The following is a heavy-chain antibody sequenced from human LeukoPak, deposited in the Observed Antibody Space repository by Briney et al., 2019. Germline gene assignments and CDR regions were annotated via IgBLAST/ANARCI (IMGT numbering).Heavy chain of an antibody. Sequence: GRSLRLSCAASGFTFSSYAMHWVRQAPGKGLEWVAVISYDGSNKYYVDSVKGRFTISRDISKNTLYLQMDSLRPEDTAMYYCARLKGVAGLYYYMDVWGKGTTVTVSS. CDR2: ISYDGSNK. CDR3: ARLKGVAGLYYYMDV. D-gene: IGHD6-19*01. J-gene: IGHJ6*03. V-gene: IGHV3-30*04. CDR1: GFTFSSYA.